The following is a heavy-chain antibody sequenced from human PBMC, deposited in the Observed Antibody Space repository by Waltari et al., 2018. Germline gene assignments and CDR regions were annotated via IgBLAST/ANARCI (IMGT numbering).Heavy chain of an antibody. CDR1: GFTFSTYS. J-gene: IGHJ4*02. CDR3: AREYSITMIVVVKNQIDY. V-gene: IGHV3-48*01. Sequence: EVQLVESGGGLVQPGGSLRLSCAASGFTFSTYSMNWFRQAPGKGLEWVSYISSSSSTIYYADSVKGRFTISRDNAKNSPYLQMNSLRAEDTAVYYCAREYSITMIVVVKNQIDYWGQGTLVTVSS. D-gene: IGHD3-22*01. CDR2: ISSSSSTI.